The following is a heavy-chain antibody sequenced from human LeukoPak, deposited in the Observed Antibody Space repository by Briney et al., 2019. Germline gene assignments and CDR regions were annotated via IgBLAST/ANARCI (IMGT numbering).Heavy chain of an antibody. V-gene: IGHV3-74*01. CDR1: GFTFSSYW. CDR2: INSDGSST. CDR3: AKDRGSYYEVLGFDY. J-gene: IGHJ4*02. D-gene: IGHD1-26*01. Sequence: GSLRLSCAASGFTFSSYWMHWVRQAPGKGLVWVSRINSDGSSTSYADSVKGRFTISRDNAKNTLYLQMNSLRAEDTAVYYCAKDRGSYYEVLGFDYWGQGTLVTVSS.